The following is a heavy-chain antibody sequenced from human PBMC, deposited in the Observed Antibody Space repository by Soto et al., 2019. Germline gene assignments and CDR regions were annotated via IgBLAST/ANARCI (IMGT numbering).Heavy chain of an antibody. CDR1: GYTLTSYG. CDR2: ISAYNGNT. CDR3: ATVNISSTVTTIYYYYYYGMDV. J-gene: IGHJ6*01. V-gene: IGHV1-18*01. Sequence: ASVKVSCKASGYTLTSYGISWVRQAPGEGLEWMGWISAYNGNTNYAQKLQGRVTMTTDTSTNTAYMELSSLRSEDTAVYYCATVNISSTVTTIYYYYYYGMDVWGQGXTVTVSS. D-gene: IGHD4-17*01.